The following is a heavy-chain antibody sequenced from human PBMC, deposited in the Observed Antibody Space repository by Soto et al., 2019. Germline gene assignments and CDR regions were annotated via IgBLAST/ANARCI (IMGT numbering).Heavy chain of an antibody. J-gene: IGHJ5*02. CDR2: ITWNGGTI. CDR1: GFAFDDYV. CDR3: AKGGSAALIAPSGRVNWFDP. V-gene: IGHV3-9*01. D-gene: IGHD6-13*01. Sequence: GGSLRLSCAASGFAFDDYVMHWVRQPPGRGLEWVSGITWNGGTIRYVDSVKGRFTISRDNAENSLYLQMNSLRPEDTAVYYCAKGGSAALIAPSGRVNWFDPWGQGTQVTVSS.